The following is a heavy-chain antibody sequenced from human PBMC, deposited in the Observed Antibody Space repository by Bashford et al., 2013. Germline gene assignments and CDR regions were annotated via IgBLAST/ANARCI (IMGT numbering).Heavy chain of an antibody. CDR2: IEYSGRT. CDR1: GGSMNGFY. V-gene: IGHV4-59*12. D-gene: IGHD1-26*01. CDR3: TRDREIYGMDV. J-gene: IGHJ6*02. Sequence: SETLSLTCTVFGGSMNGFYWSWIRQPPGKGLEWIGYIEYSGRTEYIPSLKSRVTMSIDTSKNQFSLRLSSVTAADTAVYYCTRDREIYGMDVWGQGTTVTVSS.